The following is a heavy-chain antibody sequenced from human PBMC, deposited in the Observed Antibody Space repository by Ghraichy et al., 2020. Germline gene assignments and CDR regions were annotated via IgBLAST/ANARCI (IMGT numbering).Heavy chain of an antibody. CDR3: ARWDRFIDAFDI. CDR2: IGTAGDT. Sequence: GGSLRLSCAASGFTFSSYDMHWVRQATGKGLEWVSAIGTAGDTYYPGSVKGRFTISRENAKNSLYLQMNSLRAGDTAVYYCARWDRFIDAFDIWGQGTMVTVSS. J-gene: IGHJ3*02. CDR1: GFTFSSYD. D-gene: IGHD1-26*01. V-gene: IGHV3-13*01.